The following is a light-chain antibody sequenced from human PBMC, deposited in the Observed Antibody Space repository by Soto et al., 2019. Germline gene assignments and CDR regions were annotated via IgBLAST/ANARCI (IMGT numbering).Light chain of an antibody. V-gene: IGKV1D-12*01. Sequence: DVQMTQSPSSVSASVGDRVTITGRASQGISSWLAWYQPKPGRGPKLLIYAASSLQSGVPSRFSGSGSGTEFTLTISSVQPEDFATHYCQQGNSVPFFGGGTKVETK. CDR2: AAS. J-gene: IGKJ4*01. CDR1: QGISSW. CDR3: QQGNSVPF.